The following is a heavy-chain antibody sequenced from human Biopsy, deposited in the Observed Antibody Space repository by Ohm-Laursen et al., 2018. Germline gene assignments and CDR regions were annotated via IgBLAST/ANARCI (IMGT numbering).Heavy chain of an antibody. V-gene: IGHV1-46*01. J-gene: IGHJ4*02. CDR2: INPSGSTT. CDR1: GHSFTSYY. Sequence: ASVKVSCKASGHSFTSYYMHWVRQAPGQGLEWMGMINPSGSTTSYPQIFQGRVTMTRDTSKSTVYMELSSLRSADTAVHFCARNTGWYGDLYYFDYWGQGTLVTVSS. CDR3: ARNTGWYGDLYYFDY. D-gene: IGHD6-19*01.